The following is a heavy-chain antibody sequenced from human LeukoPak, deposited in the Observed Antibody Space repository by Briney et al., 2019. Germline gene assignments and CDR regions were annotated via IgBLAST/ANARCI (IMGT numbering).Heavy chain of an antibody. J-gene: IGHJ3*02. Sequence: ASVKVSCKASGYTFTSYDINWVRQATGQGPEWMGWMNPNSGNTGYAQKFQGRVTITRNTSISTAYMELSSLRSEDTAVYYCASGGITMIRNAFDIWGQGTMVTVSS. V-gene: IGHV1-8*03. CDR1: GYTFTSYD. D-gene: IGHD3-22*01. CDR2: MNPNSGNT. CDR3: ASGGITMIRNAFDI.